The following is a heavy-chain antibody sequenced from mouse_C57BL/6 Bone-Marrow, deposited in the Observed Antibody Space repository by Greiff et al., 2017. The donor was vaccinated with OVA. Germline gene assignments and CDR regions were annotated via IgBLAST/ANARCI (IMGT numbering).Heavy chain of an antibody. D-gene: IGHD1-1*01. Sequence: EVKLMESGGDLVKPGGSLKLSCAASGFTFSSYGMSWVRQTPDKRLEWVATISSGGSYTNYPDSVKGRFTLSRDNAKKTLYLQMRSPNAGVTAMYSCESQGQDYYGSSPWFAYWGQGTLVTVSA. J-gene: IGHJ3*01. V-gene: IGHV5-6*01. CDR3: ESQGQDYYGSSPWFAY. CDR2: ISSGGSYT. CDR1: GFTFSSYG.